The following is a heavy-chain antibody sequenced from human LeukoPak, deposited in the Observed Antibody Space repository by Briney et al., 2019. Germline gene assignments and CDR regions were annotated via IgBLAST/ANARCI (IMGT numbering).Heavy chain of an antibody. CDR1: GYTFTSYG. D-gene: IGHD6-19*01. J-gene: IGHJ4*02. CDR2: ISAYNGNT. CDR3: ARDSSGRYPKSFDY. Sequence: ASVKVSCKASGYTFTSYGISWVRQAPGQGLEWMGWISAYNGNTNYAQKLQGRVTMTTDTSTSTAYMELRSLRSDDTAVYYCARDSSGRYPKSFDYWGQGTLVTVSS. V-gene: IGHV1-18*01.